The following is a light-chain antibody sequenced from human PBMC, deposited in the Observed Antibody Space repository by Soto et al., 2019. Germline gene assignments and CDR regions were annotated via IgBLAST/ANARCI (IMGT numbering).Light chain of an antibody. CDR3: QQYGSSPPIT. Sequence: EIVLTQSPGTLSLSPGERATLSCRASQSVSSSYLAGYQQKPGQAPRLLIYGASSRATGIPDRFSGSGSGTDFTLTISRLEPEDFAVYYCQQYGSSPPITFGQGTRLEMK. V-gene: IGKV3-20*01. CDR2: GAS. J-gene: IGKJ5*01. CDR1: QSVSSSY.